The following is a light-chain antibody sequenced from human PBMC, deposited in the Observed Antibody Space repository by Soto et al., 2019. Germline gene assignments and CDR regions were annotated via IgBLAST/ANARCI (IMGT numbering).Light chain of an antibody. CDR2: GVS. V-gene: IGKV1-5*03. J-gene: IGKJ1*01. CDR1: QTISHW. Sequence: DIQMTQSPSTLSASVGDRVTITCRASQTISHWLAWFQQKPGKAPNLLIYGVSNLASGVPSRFSGTGSGTEFTLTISNLQPDDIATYYCQQYGDFWGTFGHGTRVEIQ. CDR3: QQYGDFWGT.